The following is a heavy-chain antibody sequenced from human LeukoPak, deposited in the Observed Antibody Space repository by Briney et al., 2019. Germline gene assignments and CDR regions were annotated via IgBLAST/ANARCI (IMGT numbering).Heavy chain of an antibody. CDR2: ISYDGSNK. V-gene: IGHV3-30*04. D-gene: IGHD5-18*01. CDR3: AASPPGIQLWLR. CDR1: GFTFSSYA. J-gene: IGHJ4*02. Sequence: QTGGSLRLSCAASGFTFSSYAMHWVRQAPGKGLEWVAVISYDGSNKYYADSVKGRFTISRDNSKNTLYLQMNSLRAEDTAVYYCAASPPGIQLWLRWGQGTLVTVSS.